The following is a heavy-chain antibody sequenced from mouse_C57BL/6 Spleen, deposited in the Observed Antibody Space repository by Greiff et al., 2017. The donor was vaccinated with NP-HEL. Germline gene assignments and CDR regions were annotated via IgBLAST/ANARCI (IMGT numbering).Heavy chain of an antibody. CDR2: IDPENGDT. Sequence: VQLQQSGAELVRPGASVKLSCTASGFNIKDDYMHWVKQRPEQGLEWIGWIDPENGDTEYASKFQGKATITADTSSNTAYLQLSSLTSEDTAVYYCTDSSRFDYWGQGTTLTVSS. CDR1: GFNIKDDY. J-gene: IGHJ2*01. V-gene: IGHV14-4*01. CDR3: TDSSRFDY. D-gene: IGHD1-1*01.